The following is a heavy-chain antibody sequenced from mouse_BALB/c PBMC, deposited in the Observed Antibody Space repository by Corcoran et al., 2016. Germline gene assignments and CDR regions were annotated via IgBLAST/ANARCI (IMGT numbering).Heavy chain of an antibody. CDR2: YYRSKWNN. D-gene: IGHD2-2*01. J-gene: IGHJ4*01. CDR1: GDSVSSNSAT. Sequence: VHLQQSGPGLVKPSQTLSLTCAISGDSVSSNSATWNWIRQSPSRGLEWLGRTYYRSKWNNDYAVSVKSRITINPDTSKNQFSLKLSSVTAADTAVYYCARGLGYSYGYQRGCSPSPIFDYWGQGTLVTVSS. V-gene: IGHV3S1*01. CDR3: ARGLGYSYGYQRGCSPSPIFDY.